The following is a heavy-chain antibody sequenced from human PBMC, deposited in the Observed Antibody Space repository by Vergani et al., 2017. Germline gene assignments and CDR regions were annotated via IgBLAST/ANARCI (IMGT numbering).Heavy chain of an antibody. CDR3: GSMAERKVDP. Sequence: QVQLQESGPGLVKPSQTLSLTCTVSGGYISSGGYYWRWIRQHPGKGLEWIGYIYYSGSTYYNPSLKSRVTISVDTSKNQFSLKLSSVAAADTAVECCGSMAERKVDPWGQGTLVTVSS. V-gene: IGHV4-31*03. D-gene: IGHD5-24*01. CDR1: GGYISSGGYY. CDR2: IYYSGST. J-gene: IGHJ5*02.